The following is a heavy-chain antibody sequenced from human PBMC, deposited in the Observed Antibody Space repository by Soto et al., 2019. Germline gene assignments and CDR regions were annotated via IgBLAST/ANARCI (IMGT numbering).Heavy chain of an antibody. J-gene: IGHJ5*02. D-gene: IGHD1-20*01. CDR1: GYTFTNFG. Sequence: ASVKVSCKASGYTFTNFGVTWVRRAPGQGLEWMGWISAYTDTPNYAQKFQGRVTMTIDTSTSTAYMDLRSLTSDDTAVYYCARVITGVEGWFDRWGQGNLGTVSS. CDR3: ARVITGVEGWFDR. V-gene: IGHV1-18*01. CDR2: ISAYTDTP.